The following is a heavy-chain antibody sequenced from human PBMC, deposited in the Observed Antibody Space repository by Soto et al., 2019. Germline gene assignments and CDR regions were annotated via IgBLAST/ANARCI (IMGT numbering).Heavy chain of an antibody. Sequence: GGSLRLSCAGSGFIVSSYYMSWVRQAPGKGLEWISVIYSGGSTHYADSVKGRFTISRDNSKNTVYLQMNSLRAEDTAVYYCAKRADSSGYYPPDYWGQGTLVTVSS. J-gene: IGHJ4*02. CDR3: AKRADSSGYYPPDY. D-gene: IGHD3-22*01. CDR2: IYSGGST. V-gene: IGHV3-53*05. CDR1: GFIVSSYY.